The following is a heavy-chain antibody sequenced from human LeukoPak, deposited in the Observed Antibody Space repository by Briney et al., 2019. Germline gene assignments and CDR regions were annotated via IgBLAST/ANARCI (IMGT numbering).Heavy chain of an antibody. V-gene: IGHV6-1*01. CDR3: ARCHYYGMDV. J-gene: IGHJ6*01. CDR1: GDSVSSNSAS. Sequence: PSQTLSLTCAISGDSVSSNSASWNWIRQSPSRGLESLGKALYRSKWYNDYAVSVKSRITINPDTSKNQFSLQLNSVTPEDTAVYYCARCHYYGMDVWGEGTTVTVAS. CDR2: ALYRSKWYN.